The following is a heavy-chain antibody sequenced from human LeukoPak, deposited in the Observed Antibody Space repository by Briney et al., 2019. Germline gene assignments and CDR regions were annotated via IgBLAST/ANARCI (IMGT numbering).Heavy chain of an antibody. Sequence: GGSLRLSCAASGFTFSSYSMHWVRQAPGKGLEWVSSISSDSNYIFYADSVQGRFTISRDNADNSLFLQVNSLRGEDTAVYYCARRYCTRNNSYAFDIWGEGTMVTVS. CDR2: ISSDSNYI. CDR1: GFTFSSYS. J-gene: IGHJ3*02. V-gene: IGHV3-21*01. D-gene: IGHD2-8*01. CDR3: ARRYCTRNNSYAFDI.